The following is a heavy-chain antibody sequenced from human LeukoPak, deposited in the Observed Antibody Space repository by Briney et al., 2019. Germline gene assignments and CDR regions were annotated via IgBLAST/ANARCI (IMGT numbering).Heavy chain of an antibody. V-gene: IGHV4-34*01. Sequence: SETLSLTCAVYGGPFSGYYWSWIRQPPGKGLEWIGEINHSGSTNYNPSLKSRVTISVDTSKNQFSLKLSSVTAADTAVYYCARGLGSGWQTWGQGTLVTVSS. D-gene: IGHD6-19*01. CDR2: INHSGST. CDR1: GGPFSGYY. J-gene: IGHJ4*02. CDR3: ARGLGSGWQT.